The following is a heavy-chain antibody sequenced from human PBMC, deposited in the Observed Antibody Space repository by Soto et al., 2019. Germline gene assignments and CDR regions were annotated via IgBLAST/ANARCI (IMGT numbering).Heavy chain of an antibody. Sequence: KPSETLSLTCAVYGGSFSGYYWSWIRQPPGKGLEWIGEINHSGSTNYNPSLKSRVTISVDTSKNQFSLKLSSVTAADTAVYYCARFSRRDDAFDIWGQGTMVTVSS. J-gene: IGHJ3*02. CDR2: INHSGST. CDR1: GGSFSGYY. V-gene: IGHV4-34*01. CDR3: ARFSRRDDAFDI.